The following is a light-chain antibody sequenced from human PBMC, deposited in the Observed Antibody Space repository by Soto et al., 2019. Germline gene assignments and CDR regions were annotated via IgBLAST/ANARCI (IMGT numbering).Light chain of an antibody. CDR2: GAS. Sequence: EMVVTQSPATLSVSPGERATLSCRASQDVSSNLAWYQQKPGQAPSLLIYGASTRATGTPARVSGSGSGTEFTPTIRSLQSEDYAVYFCQQYIRWPLTFGGGTKVEI. CDR3: QQYIRWPLT. V-gene: IGKV3-15*01. J-gene: IGKJ4*01. CDR1: QDVSSN.